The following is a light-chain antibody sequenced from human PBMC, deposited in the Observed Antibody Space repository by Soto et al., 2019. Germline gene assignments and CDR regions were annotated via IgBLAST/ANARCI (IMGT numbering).Light chain of an antibody. CDR1: SSDVGSYNV. J-gene: IGLJ1*01. CDR3: YSFVGSNNYV. V-gene: IGLV2-23*01. CDR2: EAT. Sequence: QSALTQPASVSGSPGQSITISCTGTSSDVGSYNVVSWYQQHPGKAPALMIYEATKRPSGVSNRFSGSKSGNTASLIISGLQAEDEADYYCYSFVGSNNYVFGTATKVTVL.